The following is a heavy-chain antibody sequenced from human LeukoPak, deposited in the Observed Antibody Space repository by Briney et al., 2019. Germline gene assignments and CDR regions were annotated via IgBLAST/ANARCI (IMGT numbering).Heavy chain of an antibody. V-gene: IGHV1-2*02. CDR1: GYTFTGYS. D-gene: IGHD4-17*01. J-gene: IGHJ4*02. CDR2: INPNSGDT. CDR3: ARNYGSLDS. Sequence: ASVKVSCKASGYTFTGYSVHWLRQAPGQGLDWMGWINPNSGDTNYAQKIQGRVTMTRDTSISAAYMELSSLGSDETAVYYCARNYGSLDSWGQGTLVSVSS.